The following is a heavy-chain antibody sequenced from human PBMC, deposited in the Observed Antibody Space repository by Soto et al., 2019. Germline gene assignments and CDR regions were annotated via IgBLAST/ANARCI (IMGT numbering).Heavy chain of an antibody. J-gene: IGHJ6*02. CDR1: GGSISSSSYY. Sequence: PSETLSLTSTVSGGSISSSSYYCGWIRQPPGKGLEWIGSIYYSGSTYYNPSLKSRVTISVDTSKNQFSLKLSSVTAADTAVYYCARQNPAQGYYYGMDVWGQGTTVT. CDR3: ARQNPAQGYYYGMDV. V-gene: IGHV4-39*01. CDR2: IYYSGST.